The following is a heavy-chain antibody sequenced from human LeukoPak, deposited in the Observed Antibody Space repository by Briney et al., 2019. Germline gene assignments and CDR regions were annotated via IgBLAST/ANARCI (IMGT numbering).Heavy chain of an antibody. V-gene: IGHV1-46*01. Sequence: ASVKVSCKASGYSFTSHYMHWVRQAPGQGLEWMGLINPRGTSTIYAEKFQGRIIMTRDMSTTTDYMELSSLKSDDTAVYYCARYVYYDSSGYYPYYFDYWGQGTLVTVSS. CDR1: GYSFTSHY. CDR3: ARYVYYDSSGYYPYYFDY. D-gene: IGHD3-22*01. CDR2: INPRGTST. J-gene: IGHJ4*02.